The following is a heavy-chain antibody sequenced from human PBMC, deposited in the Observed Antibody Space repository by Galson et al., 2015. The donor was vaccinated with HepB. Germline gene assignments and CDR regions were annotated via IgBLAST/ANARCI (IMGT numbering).Heavy chain of an antibody. D-gene: IGHD3-10*01. J-gene: IGHJ4*02. V-gene: IGHV3-23*01. CDR3: AKFYGADLLWFGELWD. CDR2: ISGSGGNT. CDR1: GFTFSSYG. Sequence: SLRLSCAASGFTFSSYGMSWVRQAPGKGLEWVSTISGSGGNTYYADSVKGRFTISRDNSKNTLYLQMNSLRDEDTAVYYCAKFYGADLLWFGELWDWGQETLVTVSS.